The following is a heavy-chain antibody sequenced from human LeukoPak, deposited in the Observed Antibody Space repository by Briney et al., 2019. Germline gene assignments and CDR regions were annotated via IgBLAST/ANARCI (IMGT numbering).Heavy chain of an antibody. J-gene: IGHJ4*02. D-gene: IGHD3-16*02. Sequence: AESLRLSCSASGFTFSSYAMHWVRQPPGKGLEYVGAISSNGGSTYYADSVKGRFTISRDNAKNTLYLQMSSLRAEVTAVYYCVTDPDPRRAADDVWGSYRGVDYWGQGTLVTVSS. CDR3: VTDPDPRRAADDVWGSYRGVDY. CDR1: GFTFSSYA. CDR2: ISSNGGST. V-gene: IGHV3-64D*09.